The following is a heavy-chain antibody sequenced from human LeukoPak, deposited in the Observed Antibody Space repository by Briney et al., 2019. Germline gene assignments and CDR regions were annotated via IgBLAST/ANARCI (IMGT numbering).Heavy chain of an antibody. CDR1: GGSFSGYY. J-gene: IGHJ4*02. V-gene: IGHV4-34*01. D-gene: IGHD1-1*01. Sequence: SETLSLTCAVYGGSFSGYYWSWIRQPPGKGLEWIGETNHSGSTNYNPSLKSRVTISVDTSKNQFSLKLSSVTAADTAVYYCATWRTAKTGFDYWGQGTLVTVSS. CDR3: ATWRTAKTGFDY. CDR2: TNHSGST.